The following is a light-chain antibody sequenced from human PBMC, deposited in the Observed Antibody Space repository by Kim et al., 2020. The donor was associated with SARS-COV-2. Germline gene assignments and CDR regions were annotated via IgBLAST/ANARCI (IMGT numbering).Light chain of an antibody. Sequence: LSPGERATLSCRASQSMSNNHLAWYQQKPGQAPRLLLSGVSRRATDIPDRFSGSGSGTDFTLSISGLEPDDFAVYYCQQYDSSPLTFGGGTKLEI. J-gene: IGKJ4*01. V-gene: IGKV3-20*01. CDR1: QSMSNNH. CDR3: QQYDSSPLT. CDR2: GVS.